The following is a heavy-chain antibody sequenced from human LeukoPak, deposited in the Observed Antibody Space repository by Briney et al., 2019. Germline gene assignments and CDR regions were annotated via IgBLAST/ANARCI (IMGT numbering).Heavy chain of an antibody. CDR1: GFTFSDYW. CDR3: AGRPSGGWYPNFYYFMDV. J-gene: IGHJ6*03. D-gene: IGHD6-19*01. V-gene: IGHV3-7*01. Sequence: TGGSLRLSCAASGFTFSDYWMSWVRRAPGKGLEWVANIKQDGGEKYYVDSVKGRFTISRDNAKNSLYLQMNSLRDEDTAVYYCAGRPSGGWYPNFYYFMDVWGKGTTVTVSS. CDR2: IKQDGGEK.